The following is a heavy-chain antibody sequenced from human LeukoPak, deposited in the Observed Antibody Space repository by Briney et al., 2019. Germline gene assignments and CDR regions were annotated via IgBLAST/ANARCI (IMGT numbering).Heavy chain of an antibody. V-gene: IGHV3-49*04. CDR1: GFTFSSYS. D-gene: IGHD3/OR15-3a*01. CDR2: IRSKAYGGTT. J-gene: IGHJ4*02. Sequence: GGSLRLSCAASGFTFSSYSMNWVRQAPGKGLEWVGFIRSKAYGGTTEYAASVKGRFTISRDDSKSIAYLQMNSLKTEDTAVYYCTRPKDSYYFDYWGQGILVTVSS. CDR3: TRPKDSYYFDY.